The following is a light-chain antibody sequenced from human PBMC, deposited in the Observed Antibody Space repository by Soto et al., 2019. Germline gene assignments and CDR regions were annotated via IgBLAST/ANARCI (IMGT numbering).Light chain of an antibody. CDR1: SSNIGAGYD. CDR3: QSHDSSLSVV. V-gene: IGLV1-40*01. CDR2: ANN. Sequence: QSVLTQPPSVSGAPGQTITISCTGSSSNIGAGYDVHWFQQLPGRAPKLLIYANNNRPSGVPDRFSGSTSGTSASLAITGLQAEDEANYYCQSHDSSLSVVFRGGTKLTVL. J-gene: IGLJ2*01.